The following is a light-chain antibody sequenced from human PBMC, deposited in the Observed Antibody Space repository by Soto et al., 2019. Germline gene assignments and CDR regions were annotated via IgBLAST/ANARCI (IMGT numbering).Light chain of an antibody. CDR2: EGS. J-gene: IGLJ3*02. Sequence: QSVLTQPASVSGSPGQSITISCTGTSSDVGTYNLVSWYQQHPGKAPKLMIYEGSQRPSGVSNRFSGSKSGNTASLKISGLQAEDEADYYCCSYAGSDTWVFGGGTKLTVL. V-gene: IGLV2-23*01. CDR3: CSYAGSDTWV. CDR1: SSDVGTYNL.